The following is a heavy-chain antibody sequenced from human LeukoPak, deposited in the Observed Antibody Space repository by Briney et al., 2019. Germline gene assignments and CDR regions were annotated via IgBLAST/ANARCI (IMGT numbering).Heavy chain of an antibody. CDR1: GGSVSGGSYS. CDR3: AGYGSSWYFDY. J-gene: IGHJ4*02. CDR2: VSYSGST. D-gene: IGHD6-13*01. Sequence: SETLSLTCTVSGGSVSGGSYSWSWIRQPSGKGLEWIGYVSYSGSTNYNPSLQSRVTISVDTSENQFSLKLSSVTAADTAVYYCAGYGSSWYFDYWGQGTLVPVSS. V-gene: IGHV4-61*01.